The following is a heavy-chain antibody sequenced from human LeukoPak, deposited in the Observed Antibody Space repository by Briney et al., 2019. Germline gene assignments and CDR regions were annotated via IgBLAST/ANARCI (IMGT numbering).Heavy chain of an antibody. CDR1: GGSISSGGYS. CDR2: IYHSGST. CDR3: ARVRAVAGEYYFDY. V-gene: IGHV4-30-2*01. Sequence: AQTLSLTCAVSGGSISSGGYSWSWIRQPPGKGLEWIGYIYHSGSTYYNPSLKSRVTISVDRSKNQFSLKLSSVTAADTGVYYCARVRAVAGEYYFDYWGQGTLVTVSS. J-gene: IGHJ4*02. D-gene: IGHD6-19*01.